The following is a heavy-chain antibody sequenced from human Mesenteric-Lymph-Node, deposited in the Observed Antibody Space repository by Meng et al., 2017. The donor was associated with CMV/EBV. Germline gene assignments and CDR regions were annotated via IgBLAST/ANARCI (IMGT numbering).Heavy chain of an antibody. CDR1: GDSFSGESAFSVYF. D-gene: IGHD2-2*01. V-gene: IGHV4-34*01. J-gene: IGHJ6*02. Sequence: SETLSLTCAVYGDSFSGESAFSVYFWNWIRQPPGKGLEWIAQIDHSGSTNYNPSLKSRVTISVDTSKNQFSLKLSSVTAADTAVYYCARGIVVVPAAIQYYYYYGMDVWGQGTTVTVSS. CDR2: IDHSGST. CDR3: ARGIVVVPAAIQYYYYYGMDV.